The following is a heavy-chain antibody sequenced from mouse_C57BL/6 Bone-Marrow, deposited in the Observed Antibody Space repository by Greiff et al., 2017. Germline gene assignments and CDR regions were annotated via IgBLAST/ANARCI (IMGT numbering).Heavy chain of an antibody. V-gene: IGHV1-69*01. J-gene: IGHJ3*01. Sequence: QVQLQQPGAELVMPGASVKLSCKASGYTFTSYWMHWVKQRPGQGLEWIGEIDPSDSYTNYNQKFKGKSTLTVDKSSSTAYMQLSSLTSEDSAVYYCAKGLLSPFAYWGQGTLATVSA. CDR3: AKGLLSPFAY. D-gene: IGHD2-3*01. CDR2: IDPSDSYT. CDR1: GYTFTSYW.